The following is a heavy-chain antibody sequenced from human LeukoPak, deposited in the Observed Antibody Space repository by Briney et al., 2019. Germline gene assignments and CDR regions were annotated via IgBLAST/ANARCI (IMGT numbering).Heavy chain of an antibody. Sequence: PGGSLRLSCAASGFTFSDYYMSWVRQAPGKGLEWVSLINIGGSTYYADSVKGRFTISRDNSKNTLYLQMNSLRAEDTAVYYCARGGEYYYDCIHFDYWGQGTLVTVSS. V-gene: IGHV3-53*01. CDR1: GFTFSDYY. CDR3: ARGGEYYYDCIHFDY. D-gene: IGHD3-22*01. CDR2: INIGGST. J-gene: IGHJ4*02.